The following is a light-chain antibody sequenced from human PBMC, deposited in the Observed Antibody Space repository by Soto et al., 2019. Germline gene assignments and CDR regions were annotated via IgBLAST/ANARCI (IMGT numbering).Light chain of an antibody. CDR2: DAS. CDR1: QDISNY. Sequence: DIQMTQSPSSLSASVGDRVTITCQASQDISNYLNWYQQKTGKAPKLLIYDASNLETEVPSRFSGSGSGTDFTFTISRLQAEDFVTYYCQQYDILFTFGPGTKVDI. CDR3: QQYDILFT. J-gene: IGKJ3*01. V-gene: IGKV1-33*01.